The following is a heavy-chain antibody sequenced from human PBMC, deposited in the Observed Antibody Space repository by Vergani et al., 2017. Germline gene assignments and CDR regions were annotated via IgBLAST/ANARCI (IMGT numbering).Heavy chain of an antibody. J-gene: IGHJ4*02. CDR2: ISARYPST. CDR3: ARLSYDTTPYLQGGYDC. Sequence: VQLVESGGGLVQPGGSLRLSCTASGFTFSNYWMQWVRQAPGKGLEWVSAISARYPSTYYADSVKGRFTISRDNSKNMLYLQMNSLRAEDTAVYYCARLSYDTTPYLQGGYDCWGQGTLVSVSS. D-gene: IGHD3-22*01. CDR1: GFTFSNYW. V-gene: IGHV3-23*04.